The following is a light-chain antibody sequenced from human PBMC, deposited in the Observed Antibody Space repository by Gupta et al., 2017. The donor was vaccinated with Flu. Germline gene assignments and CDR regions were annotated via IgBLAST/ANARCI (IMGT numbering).Light chain of an antibody. Sequence: DSQMTQSPSTLSASVGNRVTITCRASQTISTRLALYQQKPGKAPNLLIYKASTLESGVPSRFSGSGSGAEFILTTSSLQPDDFATYYCQHDNTYPWTFGQGTKVAIK. J-gene: IGKJ1*01. CDR1: QTISTR. CDR2: KAS. V-gene: IGKV1-5*03. CDR3: QHDNTYPWT.